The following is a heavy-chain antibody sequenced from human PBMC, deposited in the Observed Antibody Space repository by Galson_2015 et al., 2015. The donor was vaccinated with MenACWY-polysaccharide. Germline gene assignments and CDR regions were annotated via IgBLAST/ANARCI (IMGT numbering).Heavy chain of an antibody. CDR1: GGSFSGYY. V-gene: IGHV4-34*01. CDR2: INHSGST. CDR3: ARVLRFFGSVDY. Sequence: ATLSLTCAVYGGSFSGYYWSWIRQPPGKGLEWIGEINHSGSTNYNPSLKSRVTISVDTSKNQFSLKLSSVTAADTAVYYCARVLRFFGSVDYWGQGTLATVSS. D-gene: IGHD3-3*01. J-gene: IGHJ4*02.